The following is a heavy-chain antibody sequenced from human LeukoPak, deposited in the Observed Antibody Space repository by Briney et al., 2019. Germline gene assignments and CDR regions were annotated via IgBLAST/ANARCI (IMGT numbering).Heavy chain of an antibody. CDR1: GFTFTNDW. CDR2: IKSKADGETI. J-gene: IGHJ4*02. CDR3: STLTSRGLSDS. V-gene: IGHV3-15*07. Sequence: PGGSLRLSCAASGFTFTNDWMNWVRQAPVKGLEWVCRIKSKADGETIDYAAPVKGRFTFSRDDSKNMLYLQMNSLKSEDTAVYYCSTLTSRGLSDSWGQGTLVTVSS. D-gene: IGHD1-20*01.